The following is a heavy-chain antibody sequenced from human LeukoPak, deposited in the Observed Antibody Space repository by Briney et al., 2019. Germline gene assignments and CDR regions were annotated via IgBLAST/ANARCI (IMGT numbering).Heavy chain of an antibody. D-gene: IGHD1-14*01. Sequence: SQTLSLTCTVSGGSVSSDSYYCSWIRQPAGKGLEWIGRIYTSGSTNYNPSLKRRVTISVDTSKNQFSLKLSSVTAADTAVYYCARALRYLNWFDPWGQGTLVTVSS. V-gene: IGHV4-61*02. J-gene: IGHJ5*02. CDR3: ARALRYLNWFDP. CDR1: GGSVSSDSYY. CDR2: IYTSGST.